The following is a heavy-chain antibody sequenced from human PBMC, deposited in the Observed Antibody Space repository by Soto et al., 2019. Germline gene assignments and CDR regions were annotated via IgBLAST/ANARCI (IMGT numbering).Heavy chain of an antibody. CDR1: GFTFSSYS. J-gene: IGHJ6*02. D-gene: IGHD3-16*01. Sequence: GGSLRLSCAASGFTFSSYSMSWVRQAPGKGLEWVSGFRSSGDGGTTYYADSVKGRFTVSRDNSKRTLSLQMNSLTEEDTAIYYCAKGLRRLLRTQYYYGLDVWGRGTTVTVSS. CDR3: AKGLRRLLRTQYYYGLDV. V-gene: IGHV3-23*01. CDR2: FRSSGDGGTT.